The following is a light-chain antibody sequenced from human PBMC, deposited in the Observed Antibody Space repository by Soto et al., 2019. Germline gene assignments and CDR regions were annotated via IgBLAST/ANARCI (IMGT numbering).Light chain of an antibody. CDR3: QQDNYYST. Sequence: DIQMTQSPSTLSSSIGDRVTITCRASHSLNGRLAWYRQRPGHAPDLLIYDVSTLETGVPSGFSGTGSETELTLTISGLQPDDFANYYCQQDNYYSTFGPGTTVEIK. CDR2: DVS. CDR1: HSLNGR. V-gene: IGKV1-5*01. J-gene: IGKJ1*01.